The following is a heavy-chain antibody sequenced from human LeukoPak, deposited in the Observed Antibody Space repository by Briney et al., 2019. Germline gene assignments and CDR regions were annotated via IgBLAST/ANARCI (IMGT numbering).Heavy chain of an antibody. CDR3: ARGDIVVVPAAPYYYYYMDV. V-gene: IGHV1-69*05. D-gene: IGHD2-2*01. CDR1: GGTFSSYA. J-gene: IGHJ6*03. Sequence: SVKVSCKASGGTFSSYAISWVRQAPGQGLEWMGRIIPIFGTANYAQKFQGRVTITTDESTSTAYMELSSLRSEDTAVYCCARGDIVVVPAAPYYYYYMDVWGKGTTVTVSS. CDR2: IIPIFGTA.